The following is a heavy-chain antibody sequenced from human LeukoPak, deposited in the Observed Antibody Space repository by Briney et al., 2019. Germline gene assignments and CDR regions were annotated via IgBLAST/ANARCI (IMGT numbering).Heavy chain of an antibody. CDR2: INPNSGGT. J-gene: IGHJ4*02. CDR3: ARADVSRFDY. Sequence: ASVKVSCKVSGYTLTELSMHWVRQAPGQGLEWMGWINPNSGGTNYAQKFQGRVTMTRDTSISTAYMELSRLRSDDTAVYYCARADVSRFDYWGQGTLVTVSS. CDR1: GYTLTELS. V-gene: IGHV1-2*02. D-gene: IGHD3-10*02.